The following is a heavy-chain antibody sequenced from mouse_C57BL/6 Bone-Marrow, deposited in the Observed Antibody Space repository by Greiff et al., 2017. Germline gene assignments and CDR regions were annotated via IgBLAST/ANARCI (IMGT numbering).Heavy chain of an antibody. CDR2: ISNGGGST. CDR1: GFTFSDYY. Sequence: EVKLVESGGGLVQPGGSLKLSCAASGFTFSDYYMYWVRQTPEKRLEWVAYISNGGGSTYYPDTVKGRFTISRDNAKNTLYLQMSRLKSEDTAMYYCAIHAIYCGNYGGILDYWGQGTTLTVSS. V-gene: IGHV5-12*01. D-gene: IGHD2-1*01. CDR3: AIHAIYCGNYGGILDY. J-gene: IGHJ2*01.